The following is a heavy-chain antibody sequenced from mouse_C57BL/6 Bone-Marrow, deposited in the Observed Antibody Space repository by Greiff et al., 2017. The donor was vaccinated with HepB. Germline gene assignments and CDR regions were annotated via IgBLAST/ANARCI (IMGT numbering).Heavy chain of an antibody. CDR2: IYPGNSDT. J-gene: IGHJ1*03. V-gene: IGHV1-5*01. D-gene: IGHD2-12*01. Sequence: VQLQQSGTVLARPGASVKMSCKTSGYTFTSYWMHWVKQRPGQGLEWIGAIYPGNSDTSYNQKFKGKAKLTAVTSASTAYMELSSLTNEDSAVDYCTTYYSIYWYFDVWGTGTTVTVSS. CDR3: TTYYSIYWYFDV. CDR1: GYTFTSYW.